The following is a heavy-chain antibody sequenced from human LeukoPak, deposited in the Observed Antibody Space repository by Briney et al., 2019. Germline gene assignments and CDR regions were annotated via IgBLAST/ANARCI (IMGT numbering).Heavy chain of an antibody. Sequence: GGSLRLSCAASGFIFSDYSLNWVRQAPGKGLEWVSSISSSSSYIYYADSVKGRFTISRDNAKNSLYLQMISPRAEDTAVYYCARVGAAMETYFDYWGQGTLVTVSS. J-gene: IGHJ4*02. D-gene: IGHD5-18*01. V-gene: IGHV3-21*01. CDR2: ISSSSSYI. CDR3: ARVGAAMETYFDY. CDR1: GFIFSDYS.